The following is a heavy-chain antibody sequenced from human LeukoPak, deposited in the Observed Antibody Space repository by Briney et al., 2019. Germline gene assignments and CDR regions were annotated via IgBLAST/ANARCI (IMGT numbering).Heavy chain of an antibody. D-gene: IGHD5-18*01. J-gene: IGHJ4*02. Sequence: GGSLRLSCAGSGFTFSSYGMHWVRQAPGKGPEWVAFIRNDGSNKYYGDSVKGRFTISRDNSKNMLSLQMNSLRAEDTAVYYCAKARGIDSYGPDFFDYWGQGTLVTVSS. V-gene: IGHV3-30*02. CDR2: IRNDGSNK. CDR3: AKARGIDSYGPDFFDY. CDR1: GFTFSSYG.